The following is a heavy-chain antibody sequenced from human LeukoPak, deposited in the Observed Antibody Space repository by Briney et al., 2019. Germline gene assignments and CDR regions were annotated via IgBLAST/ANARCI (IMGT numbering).Heavy chain of an antibody. CDR2: IYTSGST. D-gene: IGHD4-11*01. V-gene: IGHV4-61*02. Sequence: SQTLSLTCTVSGGSISSGSYYWSWIRQPAGKGLEWIGRIYTSGSTNYNPSLKSRVTISVDTSKNQFSLKLSSVTAADTAVYYCARMRLQYYFDYWGQGTLVTVSS. CDR1: GGSISSGSYY. CDR3: ARMRLQYYFDY. J-gene: IGHJ4*02.